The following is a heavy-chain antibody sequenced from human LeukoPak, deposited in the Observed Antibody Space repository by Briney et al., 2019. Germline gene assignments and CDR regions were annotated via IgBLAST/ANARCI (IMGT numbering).Heavy chain of an antibody. CDR1: GYTFTNYA. J-gene: IGHJ6*02. Sequence: GASVKVSCKGSGYTFTNYAVHWVRQAPGQRLEWLGWLNPGNGDTKYSQNFQGRVTVTSDTSAATAYVELNSLTSEDTAVYYCARERWHCRVNCYSVYYYALDVWGQGTTVTVSS. D-gene: IGHD2-15*01. V-gene: IGHV1-3*01. CDR2: LNPGNGDT. CDR3: ARERWHCRVNCYSVYYYALDV.